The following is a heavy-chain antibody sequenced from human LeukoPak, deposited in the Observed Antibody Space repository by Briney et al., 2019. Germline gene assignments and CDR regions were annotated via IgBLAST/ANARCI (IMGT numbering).Heavy chain of an antibody. Sequence: SETLSLTCTVSGGSISSSSYYWGWIRQPPGKGLEWIGSICYSGSTYYNPSLKSRVTISVDTSKNQFSLKLSSVTAADTAVYYCARDVETGGNRMDVWGKGTTVTVSS. D-gene: IGHD5-24*01. CDR1: GGSISSSSYY. CDR3: ARDVETGGNRMDV. J-gene: IGHJ6*04. CDR2: ICYSGST. V-gene: IGHV4-39*07.